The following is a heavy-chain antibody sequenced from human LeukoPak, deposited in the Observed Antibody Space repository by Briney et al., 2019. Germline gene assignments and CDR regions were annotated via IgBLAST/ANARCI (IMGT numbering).Heavy chain of an antibody. CDR2: IIPILGIA. CDR3: ARVAVEGYNWFDP. V-gene: IGHV1-69*04. CDR1: GGTFSSYA. D-gene: IGHD6-19*01. Sequence: SVKVSCKASGGTFSSYAISWVRQAPGQGLEWTGRIIPILGIANYAQKFQGRVTITADKSTSTAYMELSSLRSEDTAVYYCARVAVEGYNWFDPWGQGTLVTVSS. J-gene: IGHJ5*02.